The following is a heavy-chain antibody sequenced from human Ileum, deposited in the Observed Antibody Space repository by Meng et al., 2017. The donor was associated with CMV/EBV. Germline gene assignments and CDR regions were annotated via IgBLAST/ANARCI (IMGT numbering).Heavy chain of an antibody. D-gene: IGHD3-16*01. CDR2: IIPNNGGT. J-gene: IGHJ4*02. Sequence: ASVKVSCKASGYTFTGYYIHWVRQAPGQGLEWMGWIIPNNGGTNYAQKFQGRVTMTRDTSISTAYMELSSLRSEDTAVYYCARDLIGGVARAYFAHWGQGTLVTVSS. CDR1: GYTFTGYY. CDR3: ARDLIGGVARAYFAH. V-gene: IGHV1-2*02.